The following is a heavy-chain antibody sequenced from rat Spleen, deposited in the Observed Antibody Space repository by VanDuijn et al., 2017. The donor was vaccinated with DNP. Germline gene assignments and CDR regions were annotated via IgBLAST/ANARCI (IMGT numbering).Heavy chain of an antibody. CDR3: ARHDNFDWFAY. V-gene: IGHV5-7*01. D-gene: IGHD1-10*01. Sequence: EVQLVESGGGLVQPGRSLKLSCAASGFTFSNCNMAWVRQAPKKGLEWVATISYDGSSTYYRDSAQGQFTVSRDDAKSTLYLQMNSLKSEDTATYYCARHDNFDWFAYWGQGTLVTVSS. CDR1: GFTFSNCN. J-gene: IGHJ3*01. CDR2: ISYDGSST.